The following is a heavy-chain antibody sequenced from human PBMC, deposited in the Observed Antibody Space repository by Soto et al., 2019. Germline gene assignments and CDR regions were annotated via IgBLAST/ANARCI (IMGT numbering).Heavy chain of an antibody. Sequence: EVQLVESGGGLVQPGRSLRLSCAASGFSFGDYAMHWVRQAPGKGLEWVAGISWNSGSTGYADSVKGRFTISRDNAKNSLYLQMNSLRAEDTAFYYCVKDNALGVIPVFYYFGYWGQGTLVTVSS. V-gene: IGHV3-9*01. D-gene: IGHD3-16*02. CDR2: ISWNSGST. J-gene: IGHJ4*02. CDR3: VKDNALGVIPVFYYFGY. CDR1: GFSFGDYA.